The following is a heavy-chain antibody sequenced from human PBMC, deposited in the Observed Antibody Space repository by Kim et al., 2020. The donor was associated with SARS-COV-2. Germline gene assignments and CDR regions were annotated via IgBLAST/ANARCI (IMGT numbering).Heavy chain of an antibody. CDR2: ISYDGSNK. Sequence: GGSLRLSCAASGFTFSSYAMHWVRQAPGKGLEWVAVISYDGSNKYYADSVKGRFTISRDNSKNTLYLQMNSLRAEDTAVYYCARGYSSSWHHFDYWGQGTLVTVSS. CDR1: GFTFSSYA. D-gene: IGHD6-13*01. J-gene: IGHJ4*02. V-gene: IGHV3-30-3*01. CDR3: ARGYSSSWHHFDY.